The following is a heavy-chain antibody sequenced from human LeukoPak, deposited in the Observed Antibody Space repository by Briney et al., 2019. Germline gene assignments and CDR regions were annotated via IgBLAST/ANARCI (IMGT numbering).Heavy chain of an antibody. CDR2: IGSSGSYI. Sequence: GGSLRLSCAASGFTFSSYDMSWVRQAPGKGLEWVSSIGSSGSYIYYADSLTGRFTISRDNAKNSLYLQMNSLRAEDTAMYYCARRATTERGHSYGLDFWGQGTLVTVSS. V-gene: IGHV3-21*01. J-gene: IGHJ4*02. CDR1: GFTFSSYD. D-gene: IGHD5-18*01. CDR3: ARRATTERGHSYGLDF.